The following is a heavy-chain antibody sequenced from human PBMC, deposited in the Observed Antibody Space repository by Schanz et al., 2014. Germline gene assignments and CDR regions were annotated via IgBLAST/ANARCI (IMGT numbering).Heavy chain of an antibody. CDR1: GYTFINYG. J-gene: IGHJ4*02. CDR2: IYPNNGGT. V-gene: IGHV1-2*02. CDR3: ARGLVRHFDN. D-gene: IGHD6-19*01. Sequence: QVQLVQSGAEVKKPGASVKVSCKASGYTFINYGIGWVRQAPGQGLEWMGWIYPNNGGTDYAQKFQGRVTMTRDTSISTAYMELSSLRSEDTAVYYCARGLVRHFDNWGQGTLVTVSS.